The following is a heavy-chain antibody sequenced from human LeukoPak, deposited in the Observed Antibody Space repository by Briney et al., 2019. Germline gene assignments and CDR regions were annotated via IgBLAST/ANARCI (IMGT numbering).Heavy chain of an antibody. V-gene: IGHV3-33*01. CDR2: IWYDGSNK. J-gene: IGHJ4*02. CDR1: GFTFSSYG. CDR3: AREMAVVVVAATGFDY. Sequence: GRSLRLSCAASGFTFSSYGMHWVRQAPGKGLEWVAVIWYDGSNKYYADSVKGRFTISRDNSKNTLYLQMNSLRAEDTAVNYCAREMAVVVVAATGFDYWGQGTLVTVSS. D-gene: IGHD2-15*01.